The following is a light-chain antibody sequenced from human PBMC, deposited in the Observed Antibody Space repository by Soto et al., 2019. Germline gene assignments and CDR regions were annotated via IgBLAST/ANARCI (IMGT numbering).Light chain of an antibody. Sequence: QSVLTQPPSVSAAPGQRVSISCSGGSSNIGKNSVSWYQQLPATAPKPLIYDDHQRPSGIPDRFSASKSGTSATLDITGLQPADEADYYCATWDLTLSAGVLFGGGTKLTVL. CDR1: SSNIGKNS. J-gene: IGLJ2*01. CDR2: DDH. CDR3: ATWDLTLSAGVL. V-gene: IGLV1-51*01.